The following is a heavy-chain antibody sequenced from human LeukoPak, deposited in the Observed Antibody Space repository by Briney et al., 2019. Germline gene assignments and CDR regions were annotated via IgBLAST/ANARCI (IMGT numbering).Heavy chain of an antibody. Sequence: SETLSLTCAVSGGSIASADYSWSWLRQPPGEGLEWIGYIYHTGSAYYNPSLKSRVTISVDRSKNHFSLNLRFVTAADTAVYYCARVKLWFGEFDAFDIWGQGTMVTVSS. D-gene: IGHD3-10*01. CDR1: GGSIASADYS. CDR3: ARVKLWFGEFDAFDI. V-gene: IGHV4-30-2*01. J-gene: IGHJ3*02. CDR2: IYHTGSA.